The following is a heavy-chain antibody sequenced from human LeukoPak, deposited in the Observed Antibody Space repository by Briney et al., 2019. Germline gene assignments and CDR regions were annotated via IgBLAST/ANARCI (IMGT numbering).Heavy chain of an antibody. J-gene: IGHJ6*02. CDR3: ARCIAIFGVVILPRMDV. D-gene: IGHD3-3*01. CDR1: GFTVDNTY. CDR2: IYSGGST. Sequence: GGSLRLSCSASGFTVDNTYVTWVRQAPGKGLEWASAIYSGGSTYYTDSVKGRFIISRDNFKNTLYLQMSNLRAEDTAVYYCARCIAIFGVVILPRMDVWGQGATVTVSS. V-gene: IGHV3-53*01.